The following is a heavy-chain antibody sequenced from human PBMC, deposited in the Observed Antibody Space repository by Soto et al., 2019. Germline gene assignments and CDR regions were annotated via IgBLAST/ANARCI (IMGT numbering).Heavy chain of an antibody. Sequence: GESLKISCAASGFTFSSYGMHWVRQAPGKGLEWVAVISYDGSNKYYADSVKGRFTISRDNSKNTLYLQMNSLRAEDTAVYYCAKAGWVLHDAFDIWGQGTMVTVSS. D-gene: IGHD3-10*01. CDR1: GFTFSSYG. CDR2: ISYDGSNK. CDR3: AKAGWVLHDAFDI. V-gene: IGHV3-30*18. J-gene: IGHJ3*02.